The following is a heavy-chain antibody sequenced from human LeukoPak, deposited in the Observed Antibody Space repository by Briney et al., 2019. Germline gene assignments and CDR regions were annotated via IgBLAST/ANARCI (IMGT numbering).Heavy chain of an antibody. V-gene: IGHV3-74*01. Sequence: GGSLRLSCAASGFTFRTYWMHWVRQTPGQGLVWVSRINSDGSTTNYADSVKGRFTVSRDNAQNTLYLQMSSLRAEDTAVCYCARAGNYYFEYWGRGALVTVSS. J-gene: IGHJ4*02. CDR2: INSDGSTT. D-gene: IGHD3-10*01. CDR3: ARAGNYYFEY. CDR1: GFTFRTYW.